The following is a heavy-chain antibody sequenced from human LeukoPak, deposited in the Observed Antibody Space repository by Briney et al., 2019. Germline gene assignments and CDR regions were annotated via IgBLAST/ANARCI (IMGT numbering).Heavy chain of an antibody. V-gene: IGHV3-23*01. Sequence: PGGSLRLSCVASGFTMRTYGMSWVRQGPGKGLEWVSGTPSGGDNTYYADSVKGRFTISRDNSKNTLYLQMNSLRAEDTAVYYCAKGGSTMIVVVITTSNYYMDVWGKGTTVTVSS. J-gene: IGHJ6*03. CDR3: AKGGSTMIVVVITTSNYYMDV. CDR2: TPSGGDNT. CDR1: GFTMRTYG. D-gene: IGHD3-22*01.